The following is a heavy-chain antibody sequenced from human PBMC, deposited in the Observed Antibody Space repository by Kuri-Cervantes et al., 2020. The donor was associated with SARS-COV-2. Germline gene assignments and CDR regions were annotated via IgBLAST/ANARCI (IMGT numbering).Heavy chain of an antibody. CDR2: IYYSGNT. CDR3: GRVSWIQLWRRYSDS. J-gene: IGHJ4*02. V-gene: IGHV4-39*01. Sequence: SETLSLTCTVSGGSISGSSSYYWGWIRQPPGKGLEWIGTIYYSGNTYYKPSLKGRVTISVDTSKNQVSLRLTSATAADTAVYYCGRVSWIQLWRRYSDSWGQGALVTGLL. D-gene: IGHD5-18*01. CDR1: GGSISGSSSYY.